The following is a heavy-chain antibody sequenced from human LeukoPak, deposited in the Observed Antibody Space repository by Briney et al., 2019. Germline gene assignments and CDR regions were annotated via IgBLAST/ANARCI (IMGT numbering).Heavy chain of an antibody. Sequence: GGSLRLSCAASGFTFSSYSMNWVRQAPGKGLEWVSSISSSSSYIYYADSGKGRFTISRDNAKNSLYLQMNSLRAEDTAVYYCAREVIGGNCAWGQGTLVTVSS. CDR3: AREVIGGNCA. J-gene: IGHJ4*02. V-gene: IGHV3-21*01. D-gene: IGHD4-23*01. CDR2: ISSSSSYI. CDR1: GFTFSSYS.